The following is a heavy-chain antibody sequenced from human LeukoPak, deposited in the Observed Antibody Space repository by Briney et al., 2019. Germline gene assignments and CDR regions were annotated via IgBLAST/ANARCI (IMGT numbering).Heavy chain of an antibody. CDR3: ARDPAGYSSGWSSDY. Sequence: SETLSLTCTVSGGSISSYYWSWIRQPAGKGLEWIGRIYTSGSTNYNPSLKSRFTISVDTSKTQFSLTLRSVPAADTAVYYCARDPAGYSSGWSSDYWGQGTLVTVSS. J-gene: IGHJ4*02. CDR2: IYTSGST. V-gene: IGHV4-4*07. D-gene: IGHD6-19*01. CDR1: GGSISSYY.